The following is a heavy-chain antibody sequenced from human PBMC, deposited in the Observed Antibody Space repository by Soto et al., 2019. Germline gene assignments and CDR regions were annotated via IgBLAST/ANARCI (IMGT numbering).Heavy chain of an antibody. J-gene: IGHJ6*02. CDR2: MNPNSGNT. CDR3: ARGRVGYSSSSWDHYYYYGMDG. Sequence: GASVKVSCKASGYTFTSYDINWVRQATGQGLEWMGWMNPNSGNTGYAQKFQGRVTMTRNTSISTAYMELSSLRSEDTAVYYCARGRVGYSSSSWDHYYYYGMDGWRQGTTVTVS. CDR1: GYTFTSYD. D-gene: IGHD6-6*01. V-gene: IGHV1-8*01.